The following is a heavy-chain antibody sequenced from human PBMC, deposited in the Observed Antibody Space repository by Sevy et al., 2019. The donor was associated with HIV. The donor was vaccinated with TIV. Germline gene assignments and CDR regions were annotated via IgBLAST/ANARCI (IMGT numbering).Heavy chain of an antibody. J-gene: IGHJ5*02. D-gene: IGHD2-8*01. CDR2: VSSSGSSI. V-gene: IGHV3-48*03. CDR1: GFTFSSYD. CDR3: TRNGGAFDNGFDP. Sequence: GGSLRLSCTASGFTFSSYDMNWVRQAPGKGLEWVSRVSSSGSSIYYADSVKGRFTISRDNAKNSLNLQMNSLRAEDTAVYYCTRNGGAFDNGFDPWGQGTLVTVSS.